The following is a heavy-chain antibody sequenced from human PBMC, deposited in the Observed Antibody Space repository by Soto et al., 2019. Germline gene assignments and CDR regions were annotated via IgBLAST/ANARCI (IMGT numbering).Heavy chain of an antibody. Sequence: GGSLRLSCAASGFTFNDYYMSWVRQAPGEGLEWVSYISHGGGTIYYANSVRGRFTISRDNAKKSLFLQMNSLRAEDTAVYYCARNHCSGGSCYEDAFDIWGQGTMVTVSS. J-gene: IGHJ3*02. V-gene: IGHV3-11*01. CDR1: GFTFNDYY. CDR3: ARNHCSGGSCYEDAFDI. CDR2: ISHGGGTI. D-gene: IGHD2-15*01.